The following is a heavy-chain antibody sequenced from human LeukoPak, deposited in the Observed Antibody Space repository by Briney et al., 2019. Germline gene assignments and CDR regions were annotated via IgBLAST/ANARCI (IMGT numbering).Heavy chain of an antibody. J-gene: IGHJ4*02. Sequence: ASVKVSCKASGYTFTGYYMHWVRQAPGQGLEWMGWINPNSGGTNYAQKFQGRVTMTRDTSISTAYMELSRLRSDDTAVYYCARDRSGSYSIDYWGQGTLVTVSS. D-gene: IGHD1-26*01. CDR2: INPNSGGT. CDR1: GYTFTGYY. V-gene: IGHV1-2*02. CDR3: ARDRSGSYSIDY.